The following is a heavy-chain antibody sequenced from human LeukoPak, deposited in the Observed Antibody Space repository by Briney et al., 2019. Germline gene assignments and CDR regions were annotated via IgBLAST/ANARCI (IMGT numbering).Heavy chain of an antibody. V-gene: IGHV3-7*01. CDR2: IKQGGSEK. Sequence: PGGSLRLSCAASGFTFSSYWMSWVRQAPGKGLEWVANIKQGGSEKYYVDSVKGRFTISRDNAKNSLYLQMNSLRAEDTAVYYCARERFLEWLPYGMDVWGQGTTVTVSS. D-gene: IGHD3-3*01. CDR1: GFTFSSYW. CDR3: ARERFLEWLPYGMDV. J-gene: IGHJ6*02.